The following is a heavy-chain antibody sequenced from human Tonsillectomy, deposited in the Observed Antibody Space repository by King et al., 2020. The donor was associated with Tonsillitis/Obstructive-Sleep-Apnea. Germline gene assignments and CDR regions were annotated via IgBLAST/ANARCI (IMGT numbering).Heavy chain of an antibody. Sequence: VQLQQWGTGLLKPPETLSLSCGVYGGSLSGHYWSWIRQPPGKGLEWIGEINHSGSTNYNPSLKSRVTMSVDTSKNQLSLKLSSVTAADTAVYYCARGDYGDSNYFDYWGQGTLVTVSS. CDR3: ARGDYGDSNYFDY. CDR2: INHSGST. J-gene: IGHJ4*02. V-gene: IGHV4-34*01. CDR1: GGSLSGHY. D-gene: IGHD4-17*01.